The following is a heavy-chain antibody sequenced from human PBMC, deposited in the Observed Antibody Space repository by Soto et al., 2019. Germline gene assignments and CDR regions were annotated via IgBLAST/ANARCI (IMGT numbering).Heavy chain of an antibody. CDR1: GFSLSTSGVG. D-gene: IGHD6-13*01. V-gene: IGHV2-5*02. CDR3: AHISTSSSNWYGNFDY. CDR2: IYWDDDK. J-gene: IGHJ4*02. Sequence: SGPTLVNPTQTLTLTCTFSGFSLSTSGVGVGWIRQPPGKALEWLALIYWDDDKRYSPSLKSRLTITKDTSKNQVVLTMTNMDPVDTATYYCAHISTSSSNWYGNFDYWGQGILVTVPQ.